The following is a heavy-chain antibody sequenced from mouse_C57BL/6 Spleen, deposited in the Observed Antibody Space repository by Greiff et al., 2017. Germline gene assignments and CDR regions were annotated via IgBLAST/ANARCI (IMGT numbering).Heavy chain of an antibody. D-gene: IGHD1-2*01. V-gene: IGHV5-17*01. CDR1: GFTFSDYG. Sequence: EVQLVESGAGLVKPGGSLKLSCAASGFTFSDYGMHWVRQAPEKGLEWVGYISSGSSTIYYADPVKGRFTISRDTANNTLFLQMTSLRSEDTAMYYCDRGSNCGYCAYWGQGTLLTVSA. J-gene: IGHJ3*01. CDR2: ISSGSSTI. CDR3: DRGSNCGYCAY.